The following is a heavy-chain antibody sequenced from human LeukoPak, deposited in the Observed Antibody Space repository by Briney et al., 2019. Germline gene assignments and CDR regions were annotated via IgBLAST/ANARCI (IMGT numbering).Heavy chain of an antibody. Sequence: GESLKISCTVSGFTFSNFWMSWVRQAPGKGLERAANIKDDGSAKFYLASVEGRFTISRDNAKSSLYLQMNSLRVEDTAVYYCAGGPLYDILTGYSLDYWGQGTLVTVSS. CDR1: GFTFSNFW. D-gene: IGHD3-9*01. CDR2: IKDDGSAK. J-gene: IGHJ4*02. CDR3: AGGPLYDILTGYSLDY. V-gene: IGHV3-7*01.